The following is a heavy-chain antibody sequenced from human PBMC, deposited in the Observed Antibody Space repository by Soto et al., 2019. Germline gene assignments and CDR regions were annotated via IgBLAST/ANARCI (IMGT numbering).Heavy chain of an antibody. J-gene: IGHJ1*01. Sequence: GASVKVSCKASGYTFIDYGISWVRQAPGQGLEWMGWISGYNGDTKDAQNLQGRVTMTTDTSTSTAYMELRSLRSDDTAVYYCARSANTWTGTRYFPHWGLGTLVTVSS. D-gene: IGHD1-1*01. V-gene: IGHV1-18*01. CDR3: ARSANTWTGTRYFPH. CDR2: ISGYNGDT. CDR1: GYTFIDYG.